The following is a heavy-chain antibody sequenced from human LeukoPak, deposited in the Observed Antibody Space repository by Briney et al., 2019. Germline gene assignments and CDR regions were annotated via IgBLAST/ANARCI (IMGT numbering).Heavy chain of an antibody. D-gene: IGHD3-10*01. J-gene: IGHJ4*02. V-gene: IGHV4-31*03. Sequence: PSETLSVTCTVSGGSISSGGYYWSCIRQHPGKGLEWIGYIYYSGSTYYNPSLKSRVTISVDTSKNQFSLKLSSVTAADTAVYYCARGPYYYGSGSYPHFDYWGQGTLVTVSS. CDR3: ARGPYYYGSGSYPHFDY. CDR2: IYYSGST. CDR1: GGSISSGGYY.